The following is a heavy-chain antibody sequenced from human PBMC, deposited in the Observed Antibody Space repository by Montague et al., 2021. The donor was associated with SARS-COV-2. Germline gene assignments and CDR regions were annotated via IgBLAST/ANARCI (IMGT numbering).Heavy chain of an antibody. CDR2: IYYSGDT. J-gene: IGHJ4*02. Sequence: SETLSLTCSFSGCSISTGSYYGGWIRQPPRKRLWWIGSIYYSGDTYYKPSLKSRVTISVDTSKNQFSLRLSSVTAADTAVYYCVRGGDYTEYGRVDYWGQGTLVIVSS. CDR1: GCSISTGSYY. V-gene: IGHV4-39*01. CDR3: VRGGDYTEYGRVDY. D-gene: IGHD4-17*01.